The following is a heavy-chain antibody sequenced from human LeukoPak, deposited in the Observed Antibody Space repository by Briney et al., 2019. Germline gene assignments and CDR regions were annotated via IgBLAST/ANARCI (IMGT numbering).Heavy chain of an antibody. Sequence: ASVKVSCKASGYTFTGYYMHWVRQAPGQGLEWMGWINPNSGGTNYAQKFQGRVTMTRDTSISTGCMELSRLRSDDTAVYYCARGYCSSTSCYDWFDPWGQGTLVTVSS. CDR2: INPNSGGT. CDR1: GYTFTGYY. J-gene: IGHJ5*02. D-gene: IGHD2-2*01. V-gene: IGHV1-2*02. CDR3: ARGYCSSTSCYDWFDP.